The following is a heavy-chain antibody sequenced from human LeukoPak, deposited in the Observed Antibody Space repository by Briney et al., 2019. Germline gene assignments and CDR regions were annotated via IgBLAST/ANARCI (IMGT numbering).Heavy chain of an antibody. D-gene: IGHD3-22*01. J-gene: IGHJ6*02. CDR1: GGTFSSYA. CDR3: ASAIVVVITDYYYYGMDV. CDR2: IIPIFGTA. V-gene: IGHV1-69*13. Sequence: SVKVSCKASGGTFSSYAISWVRQAPGQGLEWMGGIIPIFGTANYAQKFQGRVTITADESTSTAYMELSSLRSEDTAVYYCASAIVVVITDYYYYGMDVWGQGTTVTVS.